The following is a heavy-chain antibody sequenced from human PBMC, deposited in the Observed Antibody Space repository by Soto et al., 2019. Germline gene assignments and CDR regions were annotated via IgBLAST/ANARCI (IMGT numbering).Heavy chain of an antibody. Sequence: QVQLVQSGTEVKNPGASLQVSCKASGYTFFNYGITWVRQAPGQGLEWMGWISAYNGNRNYGQKFQGRVTMTTDTSTRTAYMELKALRSDDTAVYFCARYPIAETGSLDYWGQGTLVTVSS. J-gene: IGHJ4*02. CDR1: GYTFFNYG. CDR3: ARYPIAETGSLDY. CDR2: ISAYNGNR. D-gene: IGHD6-13*01. V-gene: IGHV1-18*01.